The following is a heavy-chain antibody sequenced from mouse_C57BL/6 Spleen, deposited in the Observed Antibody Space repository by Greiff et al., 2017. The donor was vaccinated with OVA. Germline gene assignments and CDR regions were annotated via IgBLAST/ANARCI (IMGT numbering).Heavy chain of an antibody. V-gene: IGHV1-55*01. D-gene: IGHD1-1*01. CDR1: GYTFTSCW. CDR2: IYPGSGST. Sequence: QVQLQQPGAELVKPGASVKMSCKASGYTFTSCWITWVKQRPGQGLEWIGDIYPGSGSTNYNEKFKSKATLTVDTSSSTAYMQLSSLTSEDSAVYYCARSNYYGSSFSYFDYWGQGTTLTVSS. CDR3: ARSNYYGSSFSYFDY. J-gene: IGHJ2*01.